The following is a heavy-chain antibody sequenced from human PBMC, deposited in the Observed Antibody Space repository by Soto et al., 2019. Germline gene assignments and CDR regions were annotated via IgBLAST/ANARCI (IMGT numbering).Heavy chain of an antibody. V-gene: IGHV1-69*01. D-gene: IGHD6-13*01. J-gene: IGHJ4*02. CDR3: AAGGSWARLDN. Sequence: QVHLVQSGAEVKKPGSSLKVSCTASGGILNNYAISWLRQAPGQGLEWMGGIITAFGPAIYAQKFQVRVSITADESTQTAHMDLSSLRSEDTAVYYCAAGGSWARLDNWGQGTLVTVSS. CDR2: IITAFGPA. CDR1: GGILNNYA.